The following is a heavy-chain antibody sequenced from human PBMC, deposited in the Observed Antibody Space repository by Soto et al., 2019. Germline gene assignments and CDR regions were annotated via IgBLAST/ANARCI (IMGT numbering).Heavy chain of an antibody. CDR1: GYTFTGYY. Sequence: ASVKVSCKASGYTFTGYYMHWVRQAPGQGLEWMGWINPNSGGTNYAQKFQGWVTMTRDTSISTAYMELSRLRSDDTAVYYCARTPLELAPYYYGMDVWAQGTTVTVSS. D-gene: IGHD6-13*01. CDR3: ARTPLELAPYYYGMDV. V-gene: IGHV1-2*04. J-gene: IGHJ6*02. CDR2: INPNSGGT.